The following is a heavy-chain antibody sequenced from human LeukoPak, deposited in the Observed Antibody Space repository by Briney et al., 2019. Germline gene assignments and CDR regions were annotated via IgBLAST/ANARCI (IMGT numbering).Heavy chain of an antibody. J-gene: IGHJ3*02. CDR1: GGSISTYY. D-gene: IGHD2-15*01. CDR3: AREIGYCAGGSCYFGAFDM. CDR2: VYYTGTT. Sequence: SQTLSLTCTVSGGSISTYYWNWIRQSPGKGLEWIGYVYYTGTTNYNPSLSSRVSISVDTSKDQFSLILTSVTAADTAVYFCAREIGYCAGGSCYFGAFDMWGQGTKVRVSS. V-gene: IGHV4-59*12.